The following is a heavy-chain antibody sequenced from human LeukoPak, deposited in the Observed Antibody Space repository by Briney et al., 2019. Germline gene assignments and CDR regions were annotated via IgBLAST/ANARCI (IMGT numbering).Heavy chain of an antibody. Sequence: SGPTLGHPTQPLTLTYTFSGFSLTTSGVGGGWIREPPVKALEWLALIYWNEDKRYSPSLKSRLTITKDTSKNQVVLTMTNMDPVDTATYYCAHPHGSTLNFAYWGQGTLVTVSS. D-gene: IGHD3/OR15-3a*01. CDR1: GFSLTTSGVG. J-gene: IGHJ4*02. CDR2: IYWNEDK. V-gene: IGHV2-5*01. CDR3: AHPHGSTLNFAY.